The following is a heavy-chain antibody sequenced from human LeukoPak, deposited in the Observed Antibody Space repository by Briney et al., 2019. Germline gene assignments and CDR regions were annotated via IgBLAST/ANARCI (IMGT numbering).Heavy chain of an antibody. D-gene: IGHD1-7*01. CDR3: ARLITGTTEALVGWFDP. CDR2: ISAYNGNT. CDR1: GYTFTSYG. J-gene: IGHJ5*02. V-gene: IGHV1-18*01. Sequence: ASVKVSCKASGYTFTSYGISWVGQAPGQGQEWMGWISAYNGNTNYAQKLQGRVTMTTDTSPTTAYMDLRSLRSHHTAVYYCARLITGTTEALVGWFDPWGQGTLVTVSS.